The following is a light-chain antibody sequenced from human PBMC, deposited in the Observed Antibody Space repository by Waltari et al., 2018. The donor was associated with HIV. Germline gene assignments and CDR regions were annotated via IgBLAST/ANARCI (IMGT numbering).Light chain of an antibody. CDR2: EVT. J-gene: IGLJ2*01. Sequence: QSALTQPASVSGSPGQSIVLPCTGSSSDIGYYTYFSWYQQYPGQAPKALTCEVTSRPSGTSARFSGSKSATTAFLAISKRQTDDEADYFCSSYTRRGTVVFGGGTRLTVL. CDR3: SSYTRRGTVV. CDR1: SSDIGYYTY. V-gene: IGLV2-14*03.